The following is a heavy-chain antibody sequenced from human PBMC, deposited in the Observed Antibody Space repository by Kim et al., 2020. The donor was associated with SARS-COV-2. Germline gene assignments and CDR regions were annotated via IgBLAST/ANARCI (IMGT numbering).Heavy chain of an antibody. CDR2: INPNSGGT. V-gene: IGHV1-2*06. CDR3: ARGGVAAAGPVKDYYYYGMDV. D-gene: IGHD6-13*01. Sequence: ASVKVSCKASGYTFTGYYMHWVRQAPGQGLEWMGRINPNSGGTNYAQKFQGRVTMTRDTSISTAYMELSRLRSDDTAVYYCARGGVAAAGPVKDYYYYGMDVWGQGTTVTVSS. CDR1: GYTFTGYY. J-gene: IGHJ6*02.